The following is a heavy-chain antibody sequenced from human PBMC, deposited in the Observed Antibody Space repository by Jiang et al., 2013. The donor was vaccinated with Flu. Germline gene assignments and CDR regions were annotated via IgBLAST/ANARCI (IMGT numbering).Heavy chain of an antibody. CDR3: ARRKAGPARRVVTALPVLYGFDI. Sequence: QLVESGAEVKKPGSSVKVSCKASGGTFSSYAISWVRQAPGQGLEWMGGIIPIFGTANYAQKFQGRVTITADESTSTAYMELSSLRSEDTAVYYCARRKAGPARRVVTALPVLYGFDIWGQGTMVTVSS. V-gene: IGHV1-69*01. CDR1: GGTFSSYA. J-gene: IGHJ3*02. CDR2: IIPIFGTA. D-gene: IGHD2-21*02.